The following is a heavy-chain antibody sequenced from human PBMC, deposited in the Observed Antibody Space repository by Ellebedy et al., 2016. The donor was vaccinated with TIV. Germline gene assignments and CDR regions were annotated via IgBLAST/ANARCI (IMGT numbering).Heavy chain of an antibody. V-gene: IGHV3-23*01. J-gene: IGHJ2*01. CDR1: GFTFADSA. CDR3: AKLAGYDIWYFDR. Sequence: GESLKISXAATGFTFADSAMNWVRQTPERGLEWVSTVSGSGGSTYYADSVKGRFTISRDNSNNTVYLQMDSLRAEDTAVYYCAKLAGYDIWYFDRWGRGTLVTVSS. D-gene: IGHD5-12*01. CDR2: VSGSGGST.